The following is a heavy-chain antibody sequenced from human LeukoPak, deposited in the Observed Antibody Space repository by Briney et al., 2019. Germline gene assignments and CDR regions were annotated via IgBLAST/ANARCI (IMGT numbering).Heavy chain of an antibody. V-gene: IGHV4-61*05. Sequence: PSETLSLTCNVSGGFISSSSFYRDWIRQPPGKGLEWIGCISDSGRTYYNPSLKSRVTISLGTSNNQFSLRLTSVTAADSAMYYCTKGYYEPFDSWGQGTLVTVSS. CDR3: TKGYYEPFDS. CDR1: GGFISSSSFY. J-gene: IGHJ4*02. D-gene: IGHD3-22*01. CDR2: ISDSGRT.